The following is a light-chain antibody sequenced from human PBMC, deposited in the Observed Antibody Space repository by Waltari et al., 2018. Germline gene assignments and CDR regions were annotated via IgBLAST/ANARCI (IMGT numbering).Light chain of an antibody. V-gene: IGKV4-1*01. CDR3: QQYNNWPPFT. CDR1: QSLFPPSHSKTY. CDR2: WAS. J-gene: IGKJ3*01. Sequence: DIVMTQSPDSLAVSLGERATINCKSSQSLFPPSHSKTYIAWYQHKPGQPPKLRIYWASIRASGVPDRFSGSGSGTEFTLTISSLQSEDFAVYYCQQYNNWPPFTFGPGTKVDIK.